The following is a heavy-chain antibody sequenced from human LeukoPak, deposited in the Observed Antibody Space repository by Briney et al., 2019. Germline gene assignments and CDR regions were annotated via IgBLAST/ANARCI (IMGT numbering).Heavy chain of an antibody. CDR1: GGTFSSYT. CDR3: ARDYSGSYDSYDY. J-gene: IGHJ4*02. D-gene: IGHD1-26*01. V-gene: IGHV1-69*04. CDR2: IIPILGIA. Sequence: GASVKVSCKASGGTFSSYTISWVRQAPGQGLEWMGRIIPILGIANYAQKFQGRVTITADKSTSTACMELSSLRSEDTAVYYCARDYSGSYDSYDYWGQGTLVTVSS.